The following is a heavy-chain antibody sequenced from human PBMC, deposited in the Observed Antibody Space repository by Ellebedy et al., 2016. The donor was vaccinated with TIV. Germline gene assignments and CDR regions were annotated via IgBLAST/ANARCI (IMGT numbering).Heavy chain of an antibody. CDR3: ARDRIAEAYWYFDL. Sequence: GESLKISXAASGFTFSSYAMSWVRQAPGKGLEWVSAISGSGGSTYYADSVKGRFTISRDNSKNTLYLQMNSLRAEDTAVYYCARDRIAEAYWYFDLWGRGTLVTVSS. J-gene: IGHJ2*01. V-gene: IGHV3-23*01. CDR1: GFTFSSYA. D-gene: IGHD6-13*01. CDR2: ISGSGGST.